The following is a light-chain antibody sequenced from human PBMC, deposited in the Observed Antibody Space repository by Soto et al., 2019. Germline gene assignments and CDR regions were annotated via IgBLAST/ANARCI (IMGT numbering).Light chain of an antibody. CDR1: GRDVGSYDL. J-gene: IGLJ3*02. V-gene: IGLV2-23*02. CDR2: EVT. Sequence: QSALAQPASMSGYPGQSITISCNGTGRDVGSYDLVSWYQQHPGKAPKLIIYEVTKRPSGASNRFSGSKSGNTASLTISGLQAEDEADYYCCSYAGSSILVFGGGTKRTVL. CDR3: CSYAGSSILV.